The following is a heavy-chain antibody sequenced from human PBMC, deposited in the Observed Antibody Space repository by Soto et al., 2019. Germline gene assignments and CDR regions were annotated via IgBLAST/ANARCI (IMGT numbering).Heavy chain of an antibody. CDR2: IKQDGSEK. V-gene: IGHV3-7*03. CDR3: ARESVPAVFHLPLDY. Sequence: EVQLVESGGGLVQPGGSLRLSCAASGFTFSSYWMSWVRQAPGKGLEWVANIKQDGSEKYYVDSVKGRFTISRDNAKNSLYLQMNSLRAEDTAVYYCARESVPAVFHLPLDYWGQGTLVTVSS. D-gene: IGHD2-2*01. J-gene: IGHJ4*02. CDR1: GFTFSSYW.